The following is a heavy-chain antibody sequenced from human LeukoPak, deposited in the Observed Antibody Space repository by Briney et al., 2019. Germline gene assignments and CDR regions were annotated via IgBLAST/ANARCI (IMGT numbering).Heavy chain of an antibody. Sequence: PSETLSLTCTVSGGSISSSSYYWGWIRQPPGKGLEWIGSIYYSGSTYYNPSLKSRVTISVDTSKNQFSLKLSSVTAADTAVYYCARIPLGTRTWEAGWYFDLWGRGTLVTVSS. CDR2: IYYSGST. CDR1: GGSISSSSYY. J-gene: IGHJ2*01. D-gene: IGHD1-7*01. CDR3: ARIPLGTRTWEAGWYFDL. V-gene: IGHV4-39*01.